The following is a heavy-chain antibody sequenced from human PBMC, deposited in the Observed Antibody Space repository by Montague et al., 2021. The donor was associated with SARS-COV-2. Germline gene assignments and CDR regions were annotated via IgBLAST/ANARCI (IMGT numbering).Heavy chain of an antibody. CDR2: IYHSGST. CDR3: ARGGEYYDFWSGYYKGDWFDP. V-gene: IGHV4-59*08. CDR1: GGSISSYY. Sequence: SETLSLTCTVSGGSISSYYWSWIRQPPGRGLEWIRSIYHSGSTYYNPSLKSRVTISVDTSKNQFSLKLSSVTAADTAAYYCARGGEYYDFWSGYYKGDWFDPWGQGTLVTVSS. J-gene: IGHJ5*02. D-gene: IGHD3-3*01.